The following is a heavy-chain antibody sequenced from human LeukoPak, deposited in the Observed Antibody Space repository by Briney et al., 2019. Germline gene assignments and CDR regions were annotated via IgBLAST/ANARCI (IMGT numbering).Heavy chain of an antibody. CDR3: ARVGRAVAYVEY. J-gene: IGHJ4*02. D-gene: IGHD3-16*01. CDR1: GGSINSGSYY. Sequence: ASETLSLTCTVSGGSINSGSYYWGWIRQPPGKGLDWIGTISYSGGDHYNPSLKSRVTISVDTSKNQFALRLTSVTAADTAVYYCARVGRAVAYVEYWGQGTLVTVSS. CDR2: ISYSGGD. V-gene: IGHV4-39*01.